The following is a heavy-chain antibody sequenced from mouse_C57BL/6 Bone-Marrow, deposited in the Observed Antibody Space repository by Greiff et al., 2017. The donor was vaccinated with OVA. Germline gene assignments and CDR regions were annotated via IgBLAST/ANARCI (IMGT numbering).Heavy chain of an antibody. V-gene: IGHV1-53*01. CDR2: INPSNGGT. Sequence: VQLQQPGTELVKPGASVKLSCKASGYTFTSYWMHWVKQRPGQGLEWIGNINPSNGGTNYNEKFKSKATLTVDKSSSTAYMQLSSLTSEDAAVYYCARWGGYVWYFDVWGTGTTVTVSS. J-gene: IGHJ1*03. CDR1: GYTFTSYW. CDR3: ARWGGYVWYFDV. D-gene: IGHD2-2*01.